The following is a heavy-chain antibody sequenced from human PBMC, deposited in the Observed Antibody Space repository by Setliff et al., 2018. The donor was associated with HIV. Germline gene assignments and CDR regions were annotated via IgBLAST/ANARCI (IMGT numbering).Heavy chain of an antibody. CDR1: GFTFSSYW. D-gene: IGHD6-13*01. V-gene: IGHV3-7*03. CDR3: ARDLFMEGYSSSWDWFDP. Sequence: GGSLRLSCAASGFTFSSYWMSWVRQAPGKGLEWVANIKQDGSEKYYVDSVKGRFTISRDNAKKSLYLQMNSLRAEDTAMYYSARDLFMEGYSSSWDWFDPWGQGTLVTVSS. CDR2: IKQDGSEK. J-gene: IGHJ5*02.